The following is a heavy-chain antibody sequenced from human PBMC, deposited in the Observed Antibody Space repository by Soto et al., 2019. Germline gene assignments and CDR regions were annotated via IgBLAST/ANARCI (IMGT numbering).Heavy chain of an antibody. CDR1: GGSFSGYY. V-gene: IGHV4-34*01. CDR3: ARLRRITMVRGGSHYYYGMDV. Sequence: SETLSLTCAVYGGSFSGYYWSWIRQPPGKGLEWIGEINHSGSTNYNPSLKSRVPISVDTSKNQFSLKLSSVTAADTAVYYCARLRRITMVRGGSHYYYGMDVWGQGTTVTVSS. CDR2: INHSGST. D-gene: IGHD3-10*01. J-gene: IGHJ6*02.